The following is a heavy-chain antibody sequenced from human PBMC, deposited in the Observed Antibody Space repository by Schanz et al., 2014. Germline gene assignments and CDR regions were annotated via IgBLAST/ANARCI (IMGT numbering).Heavy chain of an antibody. CDR2: TNGDGTNA. Sequence: EGQLLESGGGAVRPGGSLRLSCAASGFTLSSYCMHWVRQVPGKGLEWVSCTNGDGTNAKYADSVKGRFTISRDNAKKTLSLQMISLRAEDTAIYFCTRSYYDFSWGSYRFRAFDIWGQGTTVIVSS. D-gene: IGHD3-16*02. J-gene: IGHJ3*02. CDR1: GFTLSSYC. V-gene: IGHV3-74*02. CDR3: TRSYYDFSWGSYRFRAFDI.